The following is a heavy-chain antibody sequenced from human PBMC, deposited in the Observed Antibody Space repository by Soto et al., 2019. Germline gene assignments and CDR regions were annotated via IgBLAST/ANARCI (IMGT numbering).Heavy chain of an antibody. CDR2: IIPIFGTA. J-gene: IGHJ5*02. CDR3: ARESITMVRGVIITNWFDP. V-gene: IGHV1-69*01. D-gene: IGHD3-10*01. Sequence: QVQLVQSGAEVKKPGSSVKVSCKASGGTFSSNAISWVRQAPGQGLEWMGGIIPIFGTANYAQKFQGRVTITADESTSTAYMELGSLRSEDTAVYYCARESITMVRGVIITNWFDPWGQGTLVTVSS. CDR1: GGTFSSNA.